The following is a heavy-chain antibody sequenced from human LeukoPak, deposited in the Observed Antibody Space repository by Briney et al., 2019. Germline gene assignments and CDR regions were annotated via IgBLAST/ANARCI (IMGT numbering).Heavy chain of an antibody. J-gene: IGHJ1*01. Sequence: PSETLSLTCAVYGGSFSGYYWTWIRQPPGKGLEWIGSGSTYYNPSLKSRVTISVDTSKNQFSLKLSSVTAADTAVYFCASPRGDDSGGYYTWYFHHWGQGILVTVSS. CDR2: SGST. CDR1: GGSFSGYY. CDR3: ASPRGDDSGGYYTWYFHH. V-gene: IGHV4-34*01. D-gene: IGHD3-22*01.